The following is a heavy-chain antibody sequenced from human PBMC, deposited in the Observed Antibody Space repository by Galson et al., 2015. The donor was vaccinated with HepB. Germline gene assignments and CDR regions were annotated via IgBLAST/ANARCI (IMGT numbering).Heavy chain of an antibody. Sequence: SLRLSCAASGFTFSSYAMHWVRQAPGKGLEWVAVISYDGSNKYYADSVKGRFTISRDNSKNTLYLQMNSLRAEDTAVYYCARSYGDYAAFDYWGQGTLVTVSS. CDR2: ISYDGSNK. CDR3: ARSYGDYAAFDY. J-gene: IGHJ4*02. D-gene: IGHD4-17*01. V-gene: IGHV3-30-3*01. CDR1: GFTFSSYA.